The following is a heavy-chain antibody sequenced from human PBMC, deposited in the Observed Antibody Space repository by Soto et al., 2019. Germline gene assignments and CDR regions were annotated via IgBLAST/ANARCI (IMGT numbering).Heavy chain of an antibody. J-gene: IGHJ5*02. V-gene: IGHV1-18*01. D-gene: IGHD2-2*01. CDR1: GYTFTSYG. CDR3: ARDLEVVVVPAARAHNCFDP. CDR2: ISAYNGNT. Sequence: ASVKVSPKASGYTFTSYGISWVRQAPGQGLEWMGWISAYNGNTNYAQKLQGRVTMTTDTSTSTAYMELRSLRSDDTAVYYCARDLEVVVVPAARAHNCFDPWGQGTLVTVSS.